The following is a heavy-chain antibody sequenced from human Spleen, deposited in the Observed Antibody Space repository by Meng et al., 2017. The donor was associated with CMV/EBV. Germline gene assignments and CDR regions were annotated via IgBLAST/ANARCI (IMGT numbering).Heavy chain of an antibody. CDR1: GASISISDYY. V-gene: IGHV4-39*07. CDR2: IYYSGTT. D-gene: IGHD3-22*01. Sequence: SETLSLTCTVSGASISISDYYWGWIRQPPGKGLEWIGTIYYSGTTYYNPSLKSRVTVSIDTSKKQFSLKLSSVTAADTAVYYCARIFKWFSNSFDVWGQGRMVTVSS. J-gene: IGHJ3*01. CDR3: ARIFKWFSNSFDV.